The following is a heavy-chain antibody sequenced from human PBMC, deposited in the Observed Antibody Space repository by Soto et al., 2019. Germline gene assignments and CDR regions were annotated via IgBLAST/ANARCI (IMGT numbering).Heavy chain of an antibody. Sequence: SETLSLTCTVSGGSISSYYWSWIRQPPGKGLEWIGYIYYSGSTNYNPSLKSRVTISVDTSKNQFSLKLSSVTAADTAVYYCARLWFGEFIDGYYYYYYGMDVWGQGTTVTVSS. D-gene: IGHD3-10*01. CDR2: IYYSGST. V-gene: IGHV4-59*01. CDR3: ARLWFGEFIDGYYYYYYGMDV. J-gene: IGHJ6*02. CDR1: GGSISSYY.